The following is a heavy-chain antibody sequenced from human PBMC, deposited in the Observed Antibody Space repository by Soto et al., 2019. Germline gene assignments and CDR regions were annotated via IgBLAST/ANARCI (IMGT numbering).Heavy chain of an antibody. CDR1: GFTFSSYA. J-gene: IGHJ6*02. V-gene: IGHV3-30-3*01. Sequence: QVPLVESGGGVVQPGRSLRLSCAASGFTFSSYAMHWVRQAPGKGLEWVAVISYDGSNKYYADSVKGRFTISRDNSKNTLYLQMNSLRAEDTAVYYCAREEIAVAGTHYYYGMDVWGQGTTVTVSS. CDR2: ISYDGSNK. CDR3: AREEIAVAGTHYYYGMDV. D-gene: IGHD6-19*01.